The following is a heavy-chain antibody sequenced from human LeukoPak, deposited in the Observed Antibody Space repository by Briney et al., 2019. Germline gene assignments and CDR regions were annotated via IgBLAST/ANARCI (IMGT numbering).Heavy chain of an antibody. CDR1: GGTFSSYA. CDR3: AIPKGDSSGWYGLEGPNWFDP. J-gene: IGHJ5*02. V-gene: IGHV1-69*05. D-gene: IGHD6-19*01. Sequence: SVKVSCKASGGTFSSYAISWVRQAPGQGLEWMGRIIPIFGTANYAQKFQGRVTITTDESTSTAYVELSSLRSEDTAVYYCAIPKGDSSGWYGLEGPNWFDPWGQGTLVTVSS. CDR2: IIPIFGTA.